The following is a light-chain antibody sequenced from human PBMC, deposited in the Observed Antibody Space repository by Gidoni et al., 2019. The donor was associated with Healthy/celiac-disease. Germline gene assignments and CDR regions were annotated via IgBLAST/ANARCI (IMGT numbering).Light chain of an antibody. CDR1: QSVSSSY. Sequence: EIGLTQSPGTLSLSPGERATLSGRASQSVSSSYLAWYQPKPGQAPRLLIYGASSRATGIPDRCSGSGSGTDFTLTISRLEPEDFAVYYCQQYGSSPRTFGQGTKVEIK. J-gene: IGKJ1*01. CDR3: QQYGSSPRT. CDR2: GAS. V-gene: IGKV3-20*01.